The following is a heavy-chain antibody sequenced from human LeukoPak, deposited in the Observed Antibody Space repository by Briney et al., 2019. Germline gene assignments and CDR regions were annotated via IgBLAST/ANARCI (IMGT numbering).Heavy chain of an antibody. CDR2: ISSSSSYI. D-gene: IGHD1-26*01. Sequence: GGSLRLSCAASGFTFSSYSMNWVRQAPGKGLEWVSSISSSSSYIYYADSVKGRFTISRDNAKNSLYLQMNSLRAEDTAVYYCARSQRFEGAPRVPPFDYWGQGTLVTVSS. CDR1: GFTFSSYS. V-gene: IGHV3-21*01. CDR3: ARSQRFEGAPRVPPFDY. J-gene: IGHJ4*02.